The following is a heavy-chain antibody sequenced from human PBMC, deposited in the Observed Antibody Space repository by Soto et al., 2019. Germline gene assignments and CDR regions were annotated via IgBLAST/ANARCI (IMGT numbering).Heavy chain of an antibody. Sequence: GGSLRLSCAASGFTFRNYGMNWVRQAPGKGLEWVSYIGIGSSTKYYADSVKGRFTIPRDNAKNSLYLQMNSLRAEDTAVYYCARDKRDLRFLEWSYYFDYWGQGTLVTVSS. CDR3: ARDKRDLRFLEWSYYFDY. D-gene: IGHD3-3*01. J-gene: IGHJ4*02. CDR1: GFTFRNYG. V-gene: IGHV3-48*01. CDR2: IGIGSSTK.